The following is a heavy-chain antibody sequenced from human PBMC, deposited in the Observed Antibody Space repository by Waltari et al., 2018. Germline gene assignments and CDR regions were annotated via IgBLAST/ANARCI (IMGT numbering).Heavy chain of an antibody. J-gene: IGHJ6*02. V-gene: IGHV3-49*04. CDR2: IRSKDYGGTT. D-gene: IGHD3-3*01. Sequence: EVQLVESGGGLVQPGRSLRLSCTASGFTFGDYAMSWVRQAPGKGLEWVGFIRSKDYGGTTEYAASVKGRFNISRDDSKSIAYLQMNSLKTEDTAVYYCTRGHDYDFWSGYYSTYGMDVWGQGTTVTVSS. CDR1: GFTFGDYA. CDR3: TRGHDYDFWSGYYSTYGMDV.